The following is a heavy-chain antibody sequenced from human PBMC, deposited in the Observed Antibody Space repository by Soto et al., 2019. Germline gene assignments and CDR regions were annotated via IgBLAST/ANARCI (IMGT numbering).Heavy chain of an antibody. D-gene: IGHD3-3*01. CDR3: ARDFAYFDS. V-gene: IGHV4-61*01. Sequence: PAEPLSGNCSVSRGSLNRGSYSWSWIRQPPGKGLEWIGYVYHTGRTSYNPSLKSRVSISMDTSKNQFSLNLDSVTAADTAVYFCARDFAYFDSWGQGTLVTVSS. J-gene: IGHJ4*02. CDR2: VYHTGRT. CDR1: RGSLNRGSYS.